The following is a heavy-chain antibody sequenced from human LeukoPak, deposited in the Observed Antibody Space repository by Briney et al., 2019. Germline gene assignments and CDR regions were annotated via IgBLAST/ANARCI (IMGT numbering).Heavy chain of an antibody. V-gene: IGHV5-51*01. CDR1: GYNFAGSW. Sequence: PGESLKISCKGSGYNFAGSWIGWVRQLPGKGLEWMGIIYPGDSDIRYSPSFQGQVTISVDKSINTAYLQWSSLKASDTAVYYCARHPFAGHPYYYKYMDVWGKGTTVTVSS. D-gene: IGHD3-16*01. CDR3: ARHPFAGHPYYYKYMDV. J-gene: IGHJ6*03. CDR2: IYPGDSDI.